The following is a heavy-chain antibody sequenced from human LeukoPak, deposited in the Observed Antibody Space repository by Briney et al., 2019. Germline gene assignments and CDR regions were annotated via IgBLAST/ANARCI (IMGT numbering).Heavy chain of an antibody. Sequence: PGGSRRLSCVASGFALSSYWMSWVRQAPGKGLEWVANIKQDGSKQYYVDSVKGRFTISRDNAKNSLYLQMNSLRAEDTAVHYCTRGGGWFPDYWGQGTLVTVSS. CDR1: GFALSSYW. V-gene: IGHV3-7*04. CDR3: TRGGGWFPDY. D-gene: IGHD6-19*01. J-gene: IGHJ4*02. CDR2: IKQDGSKQ.